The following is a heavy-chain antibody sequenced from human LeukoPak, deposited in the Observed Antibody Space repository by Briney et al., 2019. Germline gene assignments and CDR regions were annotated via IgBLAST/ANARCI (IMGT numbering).Heavy chain of an antibody. CDR2: ISSDSYYI. Sequence: GSLRLSCAASGFTFSTYNMNWVRQAPGRGLECVSSISSDSYYIYYADSVKGRFTISRDNAKNSLYLQMNSLRAEDTAVYYCARHCNGGSCYPDYWGQGTLVTVSS. CDR3: ARHCNGGSCYPDY. D-gene: IGHD2-15*01. CDR1: GFTFSTYN. J-gene: IGHJ4*02. V-gene: IGHV3-21*01.